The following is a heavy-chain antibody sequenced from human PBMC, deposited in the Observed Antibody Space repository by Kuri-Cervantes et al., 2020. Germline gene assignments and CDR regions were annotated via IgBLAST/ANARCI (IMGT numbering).Heavy chain of an antibody. CDR3: ARGGYYDILTIGFDY. D-gene: IGHD3-9*01. Sequence: GGSLRLSCAASGFTFSNYAMNWVRLAPGKGLEWVSVITAGGGKAFYADFVKGRFTISRDNSRNTLYLQMNSLRPEDRSVYFCARGGYYDILTIGFDYWGQGALVTVSS. J-gene: IGHJ4*02. V-gene: IGHV3-23*01. CDR1: GFTFSNYA. CDR2: ITAGGGKA.